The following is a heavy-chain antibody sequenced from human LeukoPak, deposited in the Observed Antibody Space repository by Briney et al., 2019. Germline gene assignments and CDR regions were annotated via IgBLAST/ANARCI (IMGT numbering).Heavy chain of an antibody. CDR1: GFTFRSHA. Sequence: GGSLRLSCAASGFTFRSHAMTWVRQAPGKGLEWVSGISNGGGSTYYADSVKGRFTISRDNSKNTLYLQMNSLRAEDTAVYYCAEESGSYPIRNALDYWGQGTLVTVSS. V-gene: IGHV3-23*01. CDR3: AEESGSYPIRNALDY. D-gene: IGHD1-26*01. J-gene: IGHJ4*02. CDR2: ISNGGGST.